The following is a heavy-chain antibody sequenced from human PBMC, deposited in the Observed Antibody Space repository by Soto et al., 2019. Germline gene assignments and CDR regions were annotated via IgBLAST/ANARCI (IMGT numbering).Heavy chain of an antibody. CDR1: GFTFSDYG. J-gene: IGHJ3*02. CDR3: AKRGYCSGGSCFSYWAFDI. Sequence: GGSLRLSCAASGFTFSDYGMHWVRQAPGKGLEWVAVMAYDGSNKYYADSVKGRFTISRDNSKNTLYLQMNSLRTEDKAVYYCAKRGYCSGGSCFSYWAFDIWGQGTMVTVSS. CDR2: MAYDGSNK. D-gene: IGHD2-15*01. V-gene: IGHV3-30*18.